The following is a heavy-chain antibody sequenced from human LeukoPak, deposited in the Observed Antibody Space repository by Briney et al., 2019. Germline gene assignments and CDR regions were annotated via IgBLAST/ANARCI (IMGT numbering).Heavy chain of an antibody. CDR2: ISTGGDRA. V-gene: IGHV3-23*01. D-gene: IGHD2-15*01. Sequence: GGSLRLSCAASGFTFSNYPMDWVRQAPGKGLEWVSAISTGGDRAYYADSVKGRFTTSRDNSKNTLYLQMNSLRAEDTAVYYCAKDPGYCSGGSCYSGYYYYYMDVWGKGTTVTVSS. CDR1: GFTFSNYP. CDR3: AKDPGYCSGGSCYSGYYYYYMDV. J-gene: IGHJ6*03.